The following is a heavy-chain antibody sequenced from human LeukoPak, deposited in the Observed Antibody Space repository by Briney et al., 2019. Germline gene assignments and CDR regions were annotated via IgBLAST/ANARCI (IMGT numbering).Heavy chain of an antibody. J-gene: IGHJ4*02. CDR2: TYYSGST. CDR1: GGSISSNY. CDR3: ARSYYSSGSVGY. V-gene: IGHV4-59*01. D-gene: IGHD6-25*01. Sequence: SETLSLTCTVSGGSISSNYWTWIRQPPGKGLEWIGYTYYSGSTNYNPSLKSRVTISVGTSKNQFSLKLSSVTAADTAVYYCARSYYSSGSVGYWGQGTLVTVSS.